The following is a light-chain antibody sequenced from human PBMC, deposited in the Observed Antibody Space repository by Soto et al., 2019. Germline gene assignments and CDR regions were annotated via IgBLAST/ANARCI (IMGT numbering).Light chain of an antibody. Sequence: QSALTQPASVSGSPGQSITISCTGTSSDVGGYNYVSWYQQHPGKAPKLMIYGVSNRPSGVSNRFSASKSGNTASLTISGLQAEDEADYYCSSHTTRFTLEFAGCTKLTVL. CDR1: SSDVGGYNY. V-gene: IGLV2-14*03. CDR3: SSHTTRFTLE. CDR2: GVS. J-gene: IGLJ2*01.